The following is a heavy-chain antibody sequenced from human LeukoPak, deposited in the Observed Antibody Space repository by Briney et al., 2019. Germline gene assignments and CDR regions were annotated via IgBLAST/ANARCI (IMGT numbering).Heavy chain of an antibody. CDR2: INPSGGST. CDR1: GYTFTGYY. V-gene: IGHV1-46*03. J-gene: IGHJ5*02. Sequence: PRASVKVSCKASGYTFTGYYMHWVRQAPGQGLEWMGIINPSGGSTSYAQKFQGRVTMTRDASTSTVYMELSSLRSEDTAVYYCAREDIVVVPALGGFDPWGQGTLVTVSS. CDR3: AREDIVVVPALGGFDP. D-gene: IGHD2-2*01.